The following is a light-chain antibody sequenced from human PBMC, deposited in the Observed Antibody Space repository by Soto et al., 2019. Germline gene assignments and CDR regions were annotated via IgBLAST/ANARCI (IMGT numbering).Light chain of an antibody. CDR3: ISYTRSSTLV. J-gene: IGLJ2*01. CDR2: EVS. Sequence: QSALTQPASVSGSPGQSITISCTGTSSDVGGYNYVSWYQQHPGKAPKLMIYEVSNRPSGVSNRFSGSKSGNTASLTISELQAEDEADYYCISYTRSSTLVFGGGTKLTVL. CDR1: SSDVGGYNY. V-gene: IGLV2-14*01.